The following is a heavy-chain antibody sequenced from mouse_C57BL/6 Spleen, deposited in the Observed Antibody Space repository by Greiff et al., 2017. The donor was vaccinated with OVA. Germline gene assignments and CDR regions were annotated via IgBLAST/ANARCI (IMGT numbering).Heavy chain of an antibody. V-gene: IGHV1-64*01. CDR3: AREGYDYPYYFDD. J-gene: IGHJ2*01. CDR1: GYTFTSYW. CDR2: IHPNSGST. D-gene: IGHD2-4*01. Sequence: QVQLQQPGAELVKPGASVKLSCKASGYTFTSYWMHWVKQRPGQGLEWIGMIHPNSGSTNYNEKFKSKATLTVDKSSSTAYMQLSSLTSEDSAVYYCAREGYDYPYYFDDWGQGTTLTVSS.